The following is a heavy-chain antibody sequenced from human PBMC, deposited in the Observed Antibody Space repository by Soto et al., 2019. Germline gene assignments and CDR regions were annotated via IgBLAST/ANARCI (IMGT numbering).Heavy chain of an antibody. CDR1: GFTFSSYS. J-gene: IGHJ6*02. D-gene: IGHD2-2*01. Sequence: GGSLRLSCAASGFTFSSYSMNWVRQAPGKGLEWVSSISSSSSYIYYADSVKGRFTISRDNAKNSLYLQMNSLRAEDTAVYYCARAYCSSTSCRSYYYGMDVRGQGTTVTVSS. CDR2: ISSSSSYI. V-gene: IGHV3-21*01. CDR3: ARAYCSSTSCRSYYYGMDV.